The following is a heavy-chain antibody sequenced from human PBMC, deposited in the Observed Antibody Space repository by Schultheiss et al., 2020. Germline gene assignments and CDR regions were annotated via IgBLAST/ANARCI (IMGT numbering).Heavy chain of an antibody. D-gene: IGHD4-17*01. Sequence: GSLRLSCAAAGFTFSGYYWSWIRQPPGKGLEWIGEINHSGSTNYNPSLKSRVTISVDTSKNQFSLKLRSVTAADTAVYFCARGGDYGDRYYFDYWGQGTLVTVSS. V-gene: IGHV4-34*01. CDR2: INHSGST. J-gene: IGHJ4*02. CDR3: ARGGDYGDRYYFDY. CDR1: GFTFSGYY.